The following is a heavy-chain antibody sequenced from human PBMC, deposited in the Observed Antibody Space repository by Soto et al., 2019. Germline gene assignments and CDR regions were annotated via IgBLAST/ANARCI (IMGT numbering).Heavy chain of an antibody. CDR1: GFTFSSYD. J-gene: IGHJ4*02. CDR3: PKSLYNDIGGGNDD. CDR2: FSFYGRRDNT. Sequence: EVQLLESGGGLVQPGGSLRLSCVGSGFTFSSYDMTWVRQAPGKGLEWVSSFSFYGRRDNTYYADSVKGRFTISRDNSRNTVYLQMDNLRVEDSAVYYCPKSLYNDIGGGNDDWGRGTMVTVSS. D-gene: IGHD1-1*01. V-gene: IGHV3-23*01.